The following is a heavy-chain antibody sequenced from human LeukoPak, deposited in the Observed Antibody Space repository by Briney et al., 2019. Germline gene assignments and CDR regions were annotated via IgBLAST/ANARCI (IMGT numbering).Heavy chain of an antibody. V-gene: IGHV4-59*01. CDR2: IYYSGST. D-gene: IGHD3-9*01. CDR3: ARVTGYTIEDYFDY. Sequence: PSETLSLTCTVSGGSITSYYWSWIRQPPGKGLEWIGYIYYSGSTNYNPSLKSRVTISVKTSKNQFSLKLRSVTAADTAVYYCARVTGYTIEDYFDYWGQGTLVTVSS. J-gene: IGHJ4*02. CDR1: GGSITSYY.